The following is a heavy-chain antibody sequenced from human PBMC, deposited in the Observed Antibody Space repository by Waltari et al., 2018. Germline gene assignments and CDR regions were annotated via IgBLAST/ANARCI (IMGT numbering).Heavy chain of an antibody. V-gene: IGHV4-30-2*01. J-gene: IGHJ4*02. D-gene: IGHD2-15*01. CDR3: ARVGGMAQRRPFDY. CDR2: IYHSGST. CDR1: GGSISSGGYS. Sequence: QLQLQESGSGLVKPSQTLSLTCAVSGGSISSGGYSWSWIRQPPGKGLEWIGYIYHSGSTYYNPSLKCRVTLSVDRSKSQFSLKLSSVTAADPAVYYCARVGGMAQRRPFDYWGQGTLVTVSS.